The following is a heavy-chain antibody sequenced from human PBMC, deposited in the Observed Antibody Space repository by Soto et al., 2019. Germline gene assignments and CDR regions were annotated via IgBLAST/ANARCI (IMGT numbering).Heavy chain of an antibody. D-gene: IGHD3-3*01. CDR3: ARDNRGGITIFGVVINAFDI. Sequence: QVQLVQSGAEVKKPGASVKVSCKASGYTFTSYYMHWVRQAPGQGLEWMGIINPSGGSTSYAQKLQGRVTMTRDTSTSTVYMELSSLRSEDTAVYYCARDNRGGITIFGVVINAFDIWGQATMVTVSS. J-gene: IGHJ3*02. V-gene: IGHV1-46*01. CDR1: GYTFTSYY. CDR2: INPSGGST.